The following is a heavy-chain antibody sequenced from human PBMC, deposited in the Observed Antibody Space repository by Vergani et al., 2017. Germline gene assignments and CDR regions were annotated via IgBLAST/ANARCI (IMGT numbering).Heavy chain of an antibody. V-gene: IGHV3-9*01. CDR2: INWNSDSI. D-gene: IGHD6-13*01. CDR1: GFTFDDYA. Sequence: EVQLVESGGGLVQPGRSLRLSCAASGFTFDDYAMHWVRQAPWKGLEWVSGINWNSDSIAYADSVKGRFTISRDNAKNSLYLRMNSLLAEDTALYYCVKDMAASGNYWYFDLWGRGTLVTVSS. J-gene: IGHJ2*01. CDR3: VKDMAASGNYWYFDL.